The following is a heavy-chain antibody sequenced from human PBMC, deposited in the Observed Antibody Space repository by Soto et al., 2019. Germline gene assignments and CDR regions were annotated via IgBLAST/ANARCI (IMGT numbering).Heavy chain of an antibody. CDR1: GYTFHMFG. D-gene: IGHD4-17*01. V-gene: IGHV1-18*01. Sequence: QGQLVQSGAEVKKPGASVKVSCKASGYTFHMFGYTWVRQAPGXGLXXVGWISAYDGDTAYGKNFQGRVSLSTDXXXXXXXXXXXXXXXXXXXXXXCARTRRLYLNDDHGDYGASMEDYWGQGTLLSVXS. J-gene: IGHJ4*02. CDR2: ISAYDGDT. CDR3: ARTRRLYLNDDHGDYGASMEDY.